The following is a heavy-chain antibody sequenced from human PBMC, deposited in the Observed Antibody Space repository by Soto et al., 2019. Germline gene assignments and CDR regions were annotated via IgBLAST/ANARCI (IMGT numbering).Heavy chain of an antibody. CDR2: IYYSGST. CDR1: GGSISSGGYY. V-gene: IGHV4-31*03. D-gene: IGHD2-8*01. J-gene: IGHJ4*02. Sequence: HSETLSLTCTVSGGSISSGGYYWSWIRQHPGKGLEWIGYIYYSGSTYYNPSLKSRVTISVDTSKNQFSLKLSSVTAADTAVYYCARVSKFNGEIDYWGQGTLVTVSS. CDR3: ARVSKFNGEIDY.